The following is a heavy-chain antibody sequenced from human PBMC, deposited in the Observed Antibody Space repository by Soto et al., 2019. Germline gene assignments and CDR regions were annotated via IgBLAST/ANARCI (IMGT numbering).Heavy chain of an antibody. D-gene: IGHD3-9*01. CDR3: ANALAAISPASYDY. CDR1: GFSFSSYG. V-gene: IGHV3-30*18. CDR2: ISYDGSNK. J-gene: IGHJ4*02. Sequence: QVQLVESGGGVVQPGRSLRLSCEASGFSFSSYGMHWVRQAPGKGLEWVAFISYDGSNKYYVDSVQGRFTIFRDSSRTSLYLQMNSLRPEDTAVYYCANALAAISPASYDYWGQGSLVTVSS.